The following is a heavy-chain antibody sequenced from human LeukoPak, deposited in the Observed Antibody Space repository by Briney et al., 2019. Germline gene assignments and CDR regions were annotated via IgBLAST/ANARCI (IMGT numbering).Heavy chain of an antibody. V-gene: IGHV3-23*01. CDR3: ASSPGAMVRGVIIRTYFDY. D-gene: IGHD3-10*01. CDR1: GFTFSSYG. J-gene: IGHJ4*02. Sequence: GGSLRLSCAASGFTFSSYGMSWVRQAPGKGLEWVSAISGSGGSTYYADSVKGRFTISRDNSKNTLYLQMNSLRAEDTAVYYCASSPGAMVRGVIIRTYFDYWGQGTLVTVSS. CDR2: ISGSGGST.